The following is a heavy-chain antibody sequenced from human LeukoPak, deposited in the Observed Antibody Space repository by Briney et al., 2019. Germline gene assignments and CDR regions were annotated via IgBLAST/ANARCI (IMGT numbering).Heavy chain of an antibody. CDR2: ISSSSSYI. CDR3: ARAVIAVAGRCLDY. D-gene: IGHD6-19*01. Sequence: GGSLRLSCAASGFTFSSYSMNWARQAPGKGLEWVSSISSSSSYIYYADSVKGRFTISRDNAKNSLYLQMNSLRAEDTAVYYCARAVIAVAGRCLDYWGQGTLVTASS. CDR1: GFTFSSYS. V-gene: IGHV3-21*01. J-gene: IGHJ4*02.